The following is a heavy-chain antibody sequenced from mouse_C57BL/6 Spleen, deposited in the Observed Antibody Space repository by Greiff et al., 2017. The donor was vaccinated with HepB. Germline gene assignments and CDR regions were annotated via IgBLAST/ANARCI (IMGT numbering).Heavy chain of an antibody. J-gene: IGHJ2*01. CDR2: IDPSDSYT. Sequence: QVQLQQPGAELVKPGASVKLSCKASGYTFTSYWMQWVKQRPGQGLEWIGEIDPSDSYTNYNQKFKGKATLTVDTSSSTAYMQLSSLTSEDSAVYYCAVWLLPHYFDYWGQGTTLTVSS. CDR1: GYTFTSYW. CDR3: AVWLLPHYFDY. D-gene: IGHD2-3*01. V-gene: IGHV1-50*01.